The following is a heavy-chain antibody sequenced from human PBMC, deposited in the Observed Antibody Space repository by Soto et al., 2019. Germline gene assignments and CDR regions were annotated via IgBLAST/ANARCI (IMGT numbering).Heavy chain of an antibody. J-gene: IGHJ4*02. CDR2: IWYDGRDK. V-gene: IGHV3-33*01. D-gene: IGHD3-22*01. CDR1: GITFSNYG. CDR3: VSGYGYFEN. Sequence: QVQLVESGGGVVQPGRSLRLSCAASGITFSNYGTHWVRQAPGKGLEWVAVIWYDGRDKYYADSVKGRFTISRDNSKNPLYLQTRRLTAGETAVNYCVSGYGYFENWGPVTGVTVSS.